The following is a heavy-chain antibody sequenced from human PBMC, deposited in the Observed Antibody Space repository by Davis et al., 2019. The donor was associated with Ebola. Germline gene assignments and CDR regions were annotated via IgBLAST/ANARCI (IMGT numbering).Heavy chain of an antibody. J-gene: IGHJ6*03. CDR3: ARHRSTYCSSTSCYQNYYYYYMDV. CDR1: GYSFTSYW. D-gene: IGHD2-2*01. CDR2: IYPGDSDT. Sequence: KASCKGSGYSFTSYWIGWVRQMPGKGLEWMGIIYPGDSDTRYSPSFQGQVTISADKSISTAYLQWSSLKASDTAMYYCARHRSTYCSSTSCYQNYYYYYMDVWGKGTTVTVSS. V-gene: IGHV5-51*01.